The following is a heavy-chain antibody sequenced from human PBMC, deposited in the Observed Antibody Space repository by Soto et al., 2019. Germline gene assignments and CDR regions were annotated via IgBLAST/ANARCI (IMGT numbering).Heavy chain of an antibody. CDR1: GGSISSSSYY. V-gene: IGHV4-39*01. CDR3: ARHENSNYGYYYYYYMDV. D-gene: IGHD4-4*01. CDR2: IYYSGST. Sequence: TSETLSLTCTVSGGSISSSSYYWGWIRQPPGKGLEWIGSIYYSGSTYYNPSLKSRVTISVDTSKNQFSLKLSSVTAADTAVYYCARHENSNYGYYYYYYMDVWGKGTTVTVSS. J-gene: IGHJ6*03.